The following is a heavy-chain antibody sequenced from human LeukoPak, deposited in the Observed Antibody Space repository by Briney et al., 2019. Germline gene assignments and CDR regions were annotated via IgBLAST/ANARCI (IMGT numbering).Heavy chain of an antibody. Sequence: GGSLRLSCAGSGFTFSTYWMSWLRLAPGKGLEWVANIRQDGGETYYVDSVKGRFTISRDNAKNSLYLQMTYLRAEDTAVYYCARDGSGWSSYWGQGTLVTVSS. CDR2: IRQDGGET. D-gene: IGHD6-19*01. V-gene: IGHV3-7*01. CDR3: ARDGSGWSSY. J-gene: IGHJ1*01. CDR1: GFTFSTYW.